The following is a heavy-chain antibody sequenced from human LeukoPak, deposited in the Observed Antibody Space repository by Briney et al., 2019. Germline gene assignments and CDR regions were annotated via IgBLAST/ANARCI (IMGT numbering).Heavy chain of an antibody. Sequence: SETLSLTCTVSGGSISSYYWSWIRQPPGKGLEWIGYIYYSGSTNYNPSLKSRVTISVDTSKNQFSLRLSSVTAADTDVYYCARSFDSSIYYAYWGQGTRVTVSS. CDR3: ARSFDSSIYYAY. CDR1: GGSISSYY. V-gene: IGHV4-59*01. J-gene: IGHJ4*02. CDR2: IYYSGST. D-gene: IGHD3-22*01.